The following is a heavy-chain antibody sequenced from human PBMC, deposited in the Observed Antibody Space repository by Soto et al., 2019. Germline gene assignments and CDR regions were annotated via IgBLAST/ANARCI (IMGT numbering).Heavy chain of an antibody. CDR2: INTYNGNT. J-gene: IGHJ6*02. CDR1: GYTFTRYG. Sequence: QVQLVQSGAEVKNPGASVKVSCKASGYTFTRYGIGWARQAPGQGLEWMGWINTYNGNTNYAQNVQGRVTLTTATSTSTAYRELRSLRSNDTARYCAMVDVYVTPSTQDVWGQGATVIVSS. V-gene: IGHV1-18*01. D-gene: IGHD2-8*01. CDR3: MVDVYVTPSTQDV.